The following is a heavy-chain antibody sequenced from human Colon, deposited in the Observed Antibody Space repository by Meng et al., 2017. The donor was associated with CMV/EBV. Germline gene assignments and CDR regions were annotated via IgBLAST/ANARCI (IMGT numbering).Heavy chain of an antibody. CDR2: TYYRSEWYS. J-gene: IGHJ4*02. Sequence: IFGDSVSTTRAAWTWIRQSPSRGLEWLGRTYYRSEWYSDYAVSVRGRININADTTKNLFSLVLTSVTSEDTAVYYCAREAARSFASWGQGTLVTVSS. CDR1: GDSVSTTRAA. D-gene: IGHD6-6*01. CDR3: AREAARSFAS. V-gene: IGHV6-1*01.